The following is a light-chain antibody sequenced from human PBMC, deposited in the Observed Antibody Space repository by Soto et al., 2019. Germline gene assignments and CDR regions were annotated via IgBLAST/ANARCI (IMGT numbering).Light chain of an antibody. CDR2: EVS. CDR1: SSDVGGYNY. J-gene: IGLJ1*01. CDR3: SSYTSSSPYV. V-gene: IGLV2-14*01. Sequence: QSVLIQPASVSGSPGQSITISCTGTSSDVGGYNYVSWYQQHPGKAPKLMIYEVSNRPSGVSNRFSGSKSGNTASLTISGLQAEDEADYYCSSYTSSSPYVFGTGTKVTVL.